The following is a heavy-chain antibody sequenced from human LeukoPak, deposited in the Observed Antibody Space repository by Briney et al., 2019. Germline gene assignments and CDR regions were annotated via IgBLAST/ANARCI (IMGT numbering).Heavy chain of an antibody. CDR1: GFTFSSYT. Sequence: VGSLRLSCAASGFTFSSYTMSWVRQAPGKGLKWVSVITGSGDSTYYADSVKGRFTISRDNSKKTLYLQMNSLRADDSAVYYCANRKTFGFDSWGQGILVTVSS. D-gene: IGHD3-3*01. CDR3: ANRKTFGFDS. J-gene: IGHJ4*02. CDR2: ITGSGDST. V-gene: IGHV3-23*01.